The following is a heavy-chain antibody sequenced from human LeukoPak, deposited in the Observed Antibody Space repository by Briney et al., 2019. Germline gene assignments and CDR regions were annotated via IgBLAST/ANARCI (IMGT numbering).Heavy chain of an antibody. CDR2: ISSSGSTI. Sequence: GGSLRLSCAASGFTFSDYYMSWIRQAPGKGLEWVSYISSSGSTIYYADSVKGRFTISRDNAKNSLYLQMNSLRAEDTAVYYCARDRSYYYDSSGYRDGDSSPGYYYYMDVWGKGTTVTVSS. CDR3: ARDRSYYYDSSGYRDGDSSPGYYYYMDV. CDR1: GFTFSDYY. V-gene: IGHV3-11*04. J-gene: IGHJ6*03. D-gene: IGHD3-22*01.